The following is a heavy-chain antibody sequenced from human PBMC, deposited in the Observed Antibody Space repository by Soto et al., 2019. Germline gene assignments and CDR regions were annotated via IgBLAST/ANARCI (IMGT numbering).Heavy chain of an antibody. J-gene: IGHJ4*02. CDR1: GITFCSCV. Sequence: GGSLRLSCTASGITFCSCVMSGVPRAPGRGLQWVSGISGNGIDTHYADSVKGRFTISRDNTKNTLYLQINSLRVEDTAVYYCAKRRGEGFFDNWGQGTLVTVSS. D-gene: IGHD3-16*01. CDR3: AKRRGEGFFDN. V-gene: IGHV3-23*01. CDR2: ISGNGIDT.